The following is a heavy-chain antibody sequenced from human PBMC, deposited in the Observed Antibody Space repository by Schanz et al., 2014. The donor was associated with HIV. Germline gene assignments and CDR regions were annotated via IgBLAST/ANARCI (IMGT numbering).Heavy chain of an antibody. V-gene: IGHV3-30-3*01. CDR2: ISYDGSNQ. J-gene: IGHJ6*02. D-gene: IGHD4-17*01. CDR3: ARRDYGDYYYYYGTDV. Sequence: QVQLVESGGGVVQPGRSLRLSCAASGFTFSSYAMHWVRQAPGKGLEWGAVISYDGSNQYYADSVKGRFTISRDNSKNTLYLQMNSLRAEDTAVYYCARRDYGDYYYYYGTDVWGQGTTVTVSS. CDR1: GFTFSSYA.